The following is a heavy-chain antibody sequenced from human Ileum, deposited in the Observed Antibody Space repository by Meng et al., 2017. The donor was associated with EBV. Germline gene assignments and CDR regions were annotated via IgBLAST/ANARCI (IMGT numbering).Heavy chain of an antibody. V-gene: IGHV4-39*01. CDR2: IYYSGTT. J-gene: IGHJ4*02. CDR3: ARGYSSGWYYFDS. Sequence: QRQLQEPGPGLVKPSETLSLTCTVSGVSIDRSSDNWGWIRQSPGKGLEWMGNIYYSGTTYYNPSLKSRVTISVDTSKNQFSLKLSSVTAADTAVYYCARGYSSGWYYFDSWGQGTLVTVSS. D-gene: IGHD6-19*01. CDR1: GVSIDRSSDN.